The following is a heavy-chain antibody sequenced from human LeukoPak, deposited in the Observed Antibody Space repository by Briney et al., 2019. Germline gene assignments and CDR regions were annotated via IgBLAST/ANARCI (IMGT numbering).Heavy chain of an antibody. V-gene: IGHV3-74*01. J-gene: IGHJ2*01. CDR1: GFIFSSYW. D-gene: IGHD2-2*02. Sequence: GGSLRLSCAASGFIFSSYWMHWVRQAPGKGLVWVSRINSDGSSTSYADSVKGRFTISRDNPKNTLYLHMNSLRAEDTAVYYCARRSSAIPSYFDLWGRGTLVTVSS. CDR2: INSDGSST. CDR3: ARRSSAIPSYFDL.